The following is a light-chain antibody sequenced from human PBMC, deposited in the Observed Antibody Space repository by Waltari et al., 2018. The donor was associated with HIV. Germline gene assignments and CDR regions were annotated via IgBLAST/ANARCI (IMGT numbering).Light chain of an antibody. V-gene: IGLV2-23*02. Sequence: QSALTQPASVSGSPGQSITISCNGTSSDVGRYHIVHWYQQPPGQAPKLMIYEVSKRPSGVSNRFSVSKSGNTASLTISGLQAEDEADYYCCSYAGSSTLVFGGGTKLTVL. CDR1: SSDVGRYHI. CDR3: CSYAGSSTLV. CDR2: EVS. J-gene: IGLJ3*02.